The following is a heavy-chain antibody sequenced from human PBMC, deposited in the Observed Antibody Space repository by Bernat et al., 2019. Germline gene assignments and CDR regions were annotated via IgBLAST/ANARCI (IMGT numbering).Heavy chain of an antibody. Sequence: QVQLQESGTGLVKPSGTLSLTCAVSGGSLSSSNWWSWVRQPPGKGLEWIGEIYHSGSTNYNSSLTSRVTISVDKSQKPFSLKLSSVTAADTAVYYCAGVFCTNGVCLSGLRWGQGTLVTVSS. V-gene: IGHV4-4*02. CDR1: GGSLSSSNW. CDR2: IYHSGST. CDR3: AGVFCTNGVCLSGLR. D-gene: IGHD2-8*01. J-gene: IGHJ4*02.